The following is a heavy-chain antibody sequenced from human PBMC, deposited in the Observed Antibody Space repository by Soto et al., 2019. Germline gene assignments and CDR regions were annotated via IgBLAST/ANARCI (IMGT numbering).Heavy chain of an antibody. J-gene: IGHJ5*02. CDR1: GGTFSSYA. CDR3: ARGLYCTNGVCYTLEGYPWFDP. Sequence: QVQLVQAGAEVKKTGSSVEVSCKASGGTFSSYAISWVRQAPGQGLEWLGGIIPIFGTANYAQTFQGRVTITSDKSTSTAYMELSSLRSEDTAVYSCARGLYCTNGVCYTLEGYPWFDPWGQGTLVTVSS. CDR2: IIPIFGTA. V-gene: IGHV1-69*06. D-gene: IGHD2-8*01.